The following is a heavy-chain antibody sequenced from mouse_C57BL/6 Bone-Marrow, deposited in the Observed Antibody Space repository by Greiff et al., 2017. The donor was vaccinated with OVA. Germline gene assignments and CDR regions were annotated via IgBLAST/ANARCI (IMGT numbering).Heavy chain of an antibody. J-gene: IGHJ4*01. CDR3: ARKPLYYYGSSYEAMDY. D-gene: IGHD1-1*01. V-gene: IGHV1-53*01. CDR1: GYTFTSYW. CDR2: INPSNGGT. Sequence: QVHVKQPGTELVKPGASVKLSCKASGYTFTSYWMHWVKQRPGQGLEWIGNINPSNGGTNYNEKFKSKATLTVDKSSSTAYMQLSSLTSEDSAVYYCARKPLYYYGSSYEAMDYWGQGTSVTVSS.